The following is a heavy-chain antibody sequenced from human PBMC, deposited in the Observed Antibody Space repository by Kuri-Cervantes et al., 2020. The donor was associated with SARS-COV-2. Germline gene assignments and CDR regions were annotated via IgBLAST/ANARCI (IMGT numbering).Heavy chain of an antibody. CDR1: GFTFSDYY. V-gene: IGHV3-11*01. D-gene: IGHD2-2*01. CDR2: ISSSGSTI. Sequence: GGSLRLSCAASGFTFSDYYMSWIRQAPGKGLEWVSYISSSGSTIYYADSVKGRFTISRDNAKNSLYLQMNSLRAEDTAVYYCARGGLYCSSTSCHGTHFDYWGQGTLVTVSS. CDR3: ARGGLYCSSTSCHGTHFDY. J-gene: IGHJ4*02.